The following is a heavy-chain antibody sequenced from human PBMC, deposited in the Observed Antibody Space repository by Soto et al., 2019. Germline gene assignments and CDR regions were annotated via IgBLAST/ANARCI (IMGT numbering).Heavy chain of an antibody. CDR3: TTDPGQNIVLMVYAMGDAFDI. D-gene: IGHD2-8*01. J-gene: IGHJ3*02. Sequence: GGSLRLSCAASGFTFSNAWMSWVRQAPGKGLEWVGRIKSKTDGGTTDYAAPVKGRFTISRDDSKNTLYLQMNSLKTEDTAVYYCTTDPGQNIVLMVYAMGDAFDIWGQGTMVTVSS. V-gene: IGHV3-15*01. CDR1: GFTFSNAW. CDR2: IKSKTDGGTT.